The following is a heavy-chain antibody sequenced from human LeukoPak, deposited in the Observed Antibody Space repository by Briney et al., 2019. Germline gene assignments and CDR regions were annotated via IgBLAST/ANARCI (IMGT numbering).Heavy chain of an antibody. V-gene: IGHV3-33*01. CDR3: AREVIVVVPAASYGMDV. J-gene: IGHJ6*02. CDR1: GFTFSSYG. CDR2: IWYDGSNK. Sequence: GGSLRLSCAASGFTFSSYGMHWVRQAPGKGLEWVVVIWYDGSNKYYADSVKGRFTISRDNSKNTLYLQMNSLRAEDTAVYYCAREVIVVVPAASYGMDVWGQGTTVTVSS. D-gene: IGHD2-2*01.